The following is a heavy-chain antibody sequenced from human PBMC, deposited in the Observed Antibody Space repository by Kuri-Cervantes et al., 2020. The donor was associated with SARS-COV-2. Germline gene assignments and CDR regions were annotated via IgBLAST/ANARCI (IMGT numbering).Heavy chain of an antibody. CDR2: INQNGSEI. Sequence: GGSLRLSCAASGFTFKTYWMSWVRQVPGKGLEWVANINQNGSEIYYVDSVKGRFTISRDNAKNSLYLQMNSLRGEDTALYYCVRALGAAEADFWGRGTLVTVSS. J-gene: IGHJ4*02. CDR3: VRALGAAEADF. V-gene: IGHV3-7*01. D-gene: IGHD1-26*01. CDR1: GFTFKTYW.